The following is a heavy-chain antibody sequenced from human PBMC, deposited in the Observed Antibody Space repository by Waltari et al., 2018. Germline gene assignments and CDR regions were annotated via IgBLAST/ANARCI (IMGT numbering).Heavy chain of an antibody. J-gene: IGHJ5*02. D-gene: IGHD2-21*01. CDR2: ISGNNGHT. CDR1: GCTFSASG. Sequence: QVQLVQSGAEVKKPGASVKVYCKASGCTFSASGISWVRQAPGQGLEWMGWISGNNGHTNHAQKFQGRLIMTEDTSATTVYMELTYLTSDDTAVYYCARERHRLMEEGYLMALDPWGQGTLVTVSS. V-gene: IGHV1-18*01. CDR3: ARERHRLMEEGYLMALDP.